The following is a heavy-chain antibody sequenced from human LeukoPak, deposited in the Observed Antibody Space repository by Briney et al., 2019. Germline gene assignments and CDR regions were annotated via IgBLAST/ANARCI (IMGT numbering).Heavy chain of an antibody. Sequence: PGGSLRLSCAASGFTFSTYSMNWVRQAPGKGLEGVSYISSSSSAIYYADSVKGRFTISRDNAKTSVYLQMNSLRDEDTAVYYCAREHGGSQDYWGQGTLVTVSS. CDR2: ISSSSSAI. J-gene: IGHJ4*02. V-gene: IGHV3-48*02. CDR3: AREHGGSQDY. D-gene: IGHD3-16*01. CDR1: GFTFSTYS.